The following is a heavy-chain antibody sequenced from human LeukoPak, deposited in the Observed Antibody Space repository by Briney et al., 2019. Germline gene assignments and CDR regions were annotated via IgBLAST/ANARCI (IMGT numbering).Heavy chain of an antibody. J-gene: IGHJ4*02. CDR3: AKDLTTVTTQGDY. CDR1: GFTFNTYG. D-gene: IGHD4-17*01. V-gene: IGHV3-23*01. CDR2: ITSSGGST. Sequence: GGTLRLSCAASGFTFNTYGMTWVRQAPGKGLEWVSAITSSGGSTYYGDSVKGRFTISRDNSRNTLYLQMNSLRVDDTAVYYCAKDLTTVTTQGDYWGQGALVTVSS.